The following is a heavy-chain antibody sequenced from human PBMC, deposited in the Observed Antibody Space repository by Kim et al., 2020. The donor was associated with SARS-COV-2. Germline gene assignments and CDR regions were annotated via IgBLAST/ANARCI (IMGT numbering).Heavy chain of an antibody. CDR1: GFTFEDYA. J-gene: IGHJ6*02. CDR2: ISWNRGSI. Sequence: GGSLRLYCAASGFTFEDYAMHWVRQAPGKGLEWVSGISWNRGSIGYADSVKGRFTISRDNAKNSLYLQMNSLRAEDTALYYCAKDMGYDTSGDHIKPYYFYGVDVWGQGTTVTVSS. D-gene: IGHD3-22*01. V-gene: IGHV3-9*01. CDR3: AKDMGYDTSGDHIKPYYFYGVDV.